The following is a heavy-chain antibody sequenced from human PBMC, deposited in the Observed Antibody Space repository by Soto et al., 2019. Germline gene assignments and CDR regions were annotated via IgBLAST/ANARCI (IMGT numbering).Heavy chain of an antibody. D-gene: IGHD5-12*01. CDR1: TDSFNDYY. CDR2: IYYSGST. Sequence: SETLSLTCTVSTDSFNDYYWSWIRQPPGKGLEWIGYIYYSGSTNYNPSLKSRVTISVDTSKNQFSLKLSSVTAADTAVYYCARDLGGIVAPPRGYYYYKDVWGKGTTVTVSS. V-gene: IGHV4-59*13. J-gene: IGHJ6*03. CDR3: ARDLGGIVAPPRGYYYYKDV.